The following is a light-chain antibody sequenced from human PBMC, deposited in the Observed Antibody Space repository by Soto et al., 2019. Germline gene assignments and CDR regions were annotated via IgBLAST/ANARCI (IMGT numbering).Light chain of an antibody. Sequence: DIPITQSPSTLSASLGDKGTITCGASQSISSWLAWYQQKPGKAPKLLIYKASTLESGVPSNFSGSGSGTEFTLSISSLQPEDFATYYCQQYNSYPWTFGQGTEVDIK. CDR3: QQYNSYPWT. CDR2: KAS. V-gene: IGKV1-5*03. J-gene: IGKJ1*01. CDR1: QSISSW.